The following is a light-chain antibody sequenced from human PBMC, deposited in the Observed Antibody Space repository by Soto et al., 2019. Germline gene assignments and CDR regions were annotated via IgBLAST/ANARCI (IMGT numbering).Light chain of an antibody. Sequence: QSVLTQSSSASASLGSSVKLTRTLSTAHSSYIIAWHQQQPGKAPRYLMKLEGSGSYNKASGVPDRFSGSSSGAERYLTISNLQFEDEADYYCESWDSNTVFGGGTKLTVL. J-gene: IGLJ2*01. CDR2: LEGSGSY. CDR1: TAHSSYI. CDR3: ESWDSNTV. V-gene: IGLV4-60*02.